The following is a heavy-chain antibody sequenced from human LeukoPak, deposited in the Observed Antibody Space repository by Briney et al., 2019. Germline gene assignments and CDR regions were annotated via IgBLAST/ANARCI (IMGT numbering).Heavy chain of an antibody. CDR3: ARVKGGYIDY. CDR1: GGSISSGGYS. V-gene: IGHV4-30-2*01. J-gene: IGHJ4*02. D-gene: IGHD2-15*01. Sequence: SETLSLTCAVPGGSISSGGYSWSWIRQPPGKGLEWIGYIYHSGSTYYNPSLKSRVTISVDRSKNQFSLKLSSVTAADTAVYYCARVKGGYIDYWGQGTLVTVSS. CDR2: IYHSGST.